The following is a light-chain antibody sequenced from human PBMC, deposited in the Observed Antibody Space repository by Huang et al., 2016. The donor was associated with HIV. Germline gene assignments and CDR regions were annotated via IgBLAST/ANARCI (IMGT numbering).Light chain of an antibody. CDR1: QSISSW. CDR3: QQYNSYPWT. J-gene: IGKJ1*01. V-gene: IGKV1-5*03. Sequence: DIQMTQSPSTLSASVGDRVTITCRASQSISSWVAWYQQKPEKAPKLLIYQASPLESGVPSRFSGSGSGTEFTLTVSSLQPDDFATYYCQQYNSYPWTFGHGTRVEIK. CDR2: QAS.